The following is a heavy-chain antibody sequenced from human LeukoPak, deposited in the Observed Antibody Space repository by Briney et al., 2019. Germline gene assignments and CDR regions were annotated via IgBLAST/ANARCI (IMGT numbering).Heavy chain of an antibody. V-gene: IGHV3-11*01. CDR2: ISSSGSTI. Sequence: GGSLRLSCPASGFTFSDYYMSWIRQAPGKGLEWVSYISSSGSTIYYADSVKGRFTISRDNAKNSLYLQMNSLRAEDTAVYYCARDPGGYYSSFYFDYWGQGTLVTVSS. J-gene: IGHJ4*02. CDR1: GFTFSDYY. D-gene: IGHD6-6*01. CDR3: ARDPGGYYSSFYFDY.